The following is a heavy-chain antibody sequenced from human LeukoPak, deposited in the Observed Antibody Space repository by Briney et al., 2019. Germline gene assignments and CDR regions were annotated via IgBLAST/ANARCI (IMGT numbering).Heavy chain of an antibody. V-gene: IGHV3-66*03. J-gene: IGHJ4*02. CDR2: MYSNGNA. CDR3: AKEGIGRDGFNYCAS. Sequence: GGSLRLSCVASGFTVRGSYMSWVRQAPGKGLEWVSVMYSNGNANYADSVRGRFTFSRDTSENKLFLQMNSLTPEDTAIYYCAKEGIGRDGFNYCASWGQGTLVSVSS. CDR1: GFTVRGSY. D-gene: IGHD5-24*01.